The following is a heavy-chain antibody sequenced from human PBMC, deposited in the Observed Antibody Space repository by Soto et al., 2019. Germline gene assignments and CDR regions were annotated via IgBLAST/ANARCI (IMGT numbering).Heavy chain of an antibody. J-gene: IGHJ4*02. CDR3: VKDLWDYDILTGYPPDDY. CDR1: GVTCISYA. D-gene: IGHD3-9*01. Sequence: GSLRLSCSASGVTCISYAMHWVRQAPGKGLEYVSAISSNGGSTYYADSVKGRFTISRDNSKNTLYLQMSSLRAEDTAVYYCVKDLWDYDILTGYPPDDYWGQGTLVTVSS. CDR2: ISSNGGST. V-gene: IGHV3-64D*08.